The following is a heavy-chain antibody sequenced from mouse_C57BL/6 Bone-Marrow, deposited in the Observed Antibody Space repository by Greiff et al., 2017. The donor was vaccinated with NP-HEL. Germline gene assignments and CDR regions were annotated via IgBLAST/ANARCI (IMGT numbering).Heavy chain of an antibody. J-gene: IGHJ4*01. CDR3: TGYGNPYAMDY. Sequence: QVQLKESGAELVRPGASVTLSCKASGYTFTDYEMHWVKQTPVHGLEWIGAIDPETGGTAYNQKFKGKAILTADKSSSTAYMELRSLTSEDSAVYYCTGYGNPYAMDYWGQGTSVTVSS. CDR1: GYTFTDYE. CDR2: IDPETGGT. D-gene: IGHD2-10*02. V-gene: IGHV1-15*01.